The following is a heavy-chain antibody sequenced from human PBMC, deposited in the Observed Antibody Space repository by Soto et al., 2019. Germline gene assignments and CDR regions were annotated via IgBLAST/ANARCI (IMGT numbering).Heavy chain of an antibody. CDR3: ARGGVPATQTSYYFDY. J-gene: IGHJ4*02. V-gene: IGHV4-34*01. CDR2: INHSGST. CDR1: GGSFSGYY. D-gene: IGHD2-2*01. Sequence: SETLSLTCAVYGGSFSGYYWSWIRQPPGKGLEWIGEINHSGSTNYNPSLKSRVTISVDTSKNQFSLKLSSVTAADTAVYYCARGGVPATQTSYYFDYWGQGTLVTVSS.